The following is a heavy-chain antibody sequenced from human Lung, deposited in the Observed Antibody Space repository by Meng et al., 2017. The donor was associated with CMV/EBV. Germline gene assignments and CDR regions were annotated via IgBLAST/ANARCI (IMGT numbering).Heavy chain of an antibody. J-gene: IGHJ4*02. Sequence: ESLKISCAASGFTFSSHWMFWVRQAPGKGLEWVSSISSSSSYIYYADSVKGRYTISRDNAKNSLYLQMNSLRAEDTAVYYCAREGFWGQGTLVTVSS. CDR2: ISSSSSYI. CDR1: GFTFSSHW. V-gene: IGHV3-21*01. CDR3: AREGF.